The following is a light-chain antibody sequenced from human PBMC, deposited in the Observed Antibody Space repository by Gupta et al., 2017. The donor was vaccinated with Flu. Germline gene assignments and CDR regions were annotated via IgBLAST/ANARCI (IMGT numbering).Light chain of an antibody. CDR3: HQYAHWLLRT. Sequence: EIEVTQSPATLSVSPGESVSLSCRANESVRNNLAWYKQTPGQAPRLLIYAASTSDTGIPARFSGSGFEKVFTLTIDRRQSEDYALYYFHQYAHWLLRTFGQGTKVEIK. CDR2: AAS. J-gene: IGKJ1*01. CDR1: ESVRNN. V-gene: IGKV3-15*01.